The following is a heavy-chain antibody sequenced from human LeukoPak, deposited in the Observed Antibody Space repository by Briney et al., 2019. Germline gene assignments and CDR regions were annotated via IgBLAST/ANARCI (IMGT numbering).Heavy chain of an antibody. CDR3: ASTDYGGNSKYGY. CDR1: GGSISSYY. CDR2: IYYSGST. V-gene: IGHV4-59*08. D-gene: IGHD4-23*01. Sequence: PSETLSLTCTVSGGSISSYYWSWIRQPPGKGLEWIGYIYYSGSTNYNPSLKSRVTISVDTSKNQFSLKLSSVTAADTAVYYCASTDYGGNSKYGYWGQGTLVTVSS. J-gene: IGHJ4*02.